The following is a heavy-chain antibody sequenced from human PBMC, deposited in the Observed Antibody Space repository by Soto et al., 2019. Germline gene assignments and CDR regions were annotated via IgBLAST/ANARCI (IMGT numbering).Heavy chain of an antibody. V-gene: IGHV4-34*01. CDR3: ARVRGYCRGGSSYPNWSPP. Sequence: SETLSLTCAVYGGSFSGYYWSWIRQPPGKGLEWIGEIYHSGSTYYNPSLKSRVTISVDRSKNQFSLKLSSVTAADTAVDYCARVRGYCRGGSSYPNWSPPGGHGPGVTVSS. CDR2: IYHSGST. D-gene: IGHD2-15*01. CDR1: GGSFSGYY. J-gene: IGHJ5*02.